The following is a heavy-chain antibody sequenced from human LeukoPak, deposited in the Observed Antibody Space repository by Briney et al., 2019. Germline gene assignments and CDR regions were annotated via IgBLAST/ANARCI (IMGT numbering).Heavy chain of an antibody. V-gene: IGHV3-21*01. D-gene: IGHD2-15*01. CDR1: GFTFSSYS. CDR2: ISSSSSYI. CDR3: ARCFAPSRPVYCSGGSCYYDAFDI. Sequence: GGSLRLSCAASGFTFSSYSMNWVRQAPGKGLEWVSSISSSSSYIYYADSVKGRFTISRDNAKNSLYLQMNSLRAEDTAVYYCARCFAPSRPVYCSGGSCYYDAFDIWGQGTMVTVSS. J-gene: IGHJ3*02.